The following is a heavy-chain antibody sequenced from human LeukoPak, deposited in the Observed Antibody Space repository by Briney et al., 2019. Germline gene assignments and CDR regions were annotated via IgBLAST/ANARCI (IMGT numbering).Heavy chain of an antibody. Sequence: GGSLRLSCAASGFTFSSYDMHWVRQATGKGLEWVSAIGTAGDTYYPGSVKGRFTISRENAKNSLYLQMNSLRAGDTAVYYCAKGGPTYSSGHYYFDYWGQGTLVTVSS. V-gene: IGHV3-13*01. CDR1: GFTFSSYD. CDR2: IGTAGDT. D-gene: IGHD6-19*01. J-gene: IGHJ4*02. CDR3: AKGGPTYSSGHYYFDY.